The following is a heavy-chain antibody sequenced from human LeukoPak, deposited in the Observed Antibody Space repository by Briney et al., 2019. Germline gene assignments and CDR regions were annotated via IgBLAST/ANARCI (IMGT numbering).Heavy chain of an antibody. CDR1: GFTVSSNY. J-gene: IGHJ3*02. V-gene: IGHV3-66*01. Sequence: PGGSLRLSCAASGFTVSSNYMSWGRQAPGKGLEWVSVIYSGVSTYYADSVKGRFTISRDNSKNTLYLQMNSLRAEDTAVYYCARDRVYYYDSSGYYPDAFDIWGQGKMVTVSS. D-gene: IGHD3-22*01. CDR3: ARDRVYYYDSSGYYPDAFDI. CDR2: IYSGVST.